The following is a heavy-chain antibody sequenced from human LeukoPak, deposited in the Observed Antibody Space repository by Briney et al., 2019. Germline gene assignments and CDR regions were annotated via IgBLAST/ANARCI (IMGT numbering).Heavy chain of an antibody. CDR3: ARGVTPQLLEYYYYYYGMDV. CDR2: MNPNSGNT. D-gene: IGHD2-2*01. CDR1: GYTFTSYG. V-gene: IGHV1-8*02. Sequence: GASVKVSCKASGYTFTSYGINWVRQATGQGLEWMGWMNPNSGNTGYAQKFQGRVTMTRNTSISTAYMELSSLRSEDTAVYYCARGVTPQLLEYYYYYYGMDVWGQGTTVTVSS. J-gene: IGHJ6*02.